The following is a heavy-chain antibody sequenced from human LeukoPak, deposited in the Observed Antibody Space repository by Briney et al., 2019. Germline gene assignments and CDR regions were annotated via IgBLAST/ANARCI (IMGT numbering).Heavy chain of an antibody. CDR2: INSYGSST. Sequence: GGSLRLSCAASGFTFSSYEMNWVRQAPGKGLVWVSRINSYGSSTSYADSVKGRFTISRDNAKNTLYLQMNSLRAEDTAVYYCARDKEDSSGFPLGYWGQGTLVTVSS. CDR3: ARDKEDSSGFPLGY. D-gene: IGHD3-22*01. V-gene: IGHV3-74*01. J-gene: IGHJ4*02. CDR1: GFTFSSYE.